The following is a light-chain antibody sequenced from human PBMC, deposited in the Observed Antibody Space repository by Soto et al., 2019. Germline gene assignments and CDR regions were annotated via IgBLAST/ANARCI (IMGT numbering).Light chain of an antibody. V-gene: IGKV3-20*01. CDR1: QSVVNNY. CDR2: DTS. CDR3: QQSSFSPLT. J-gene: IGKJ4*01. Sequence: EIVLTQSPGTLSLSPGERATLSCRASQSVVNNYLAWFQQKPGQAPRLLIYDTSNRATGIPDRFSGSGSGTEFTLTISRLEPEDFAVYYCQQSSFSPLTFGGGTRVEI.